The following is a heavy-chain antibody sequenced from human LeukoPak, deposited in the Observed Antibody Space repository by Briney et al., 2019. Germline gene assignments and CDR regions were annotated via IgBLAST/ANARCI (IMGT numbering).Heavy chain of an antibody. Sequence: GGSLRLSCAASGFTFSDYYMSWVRQAPGKGLEWVSYISSSGSLVYYTDSVKGRFTISRDSAKNSLYLQMNSLRAEDTAVYYCARVSVTTSTMWFGELLGNYYYYYYMDVWGKGTTVTISS. CDR1: GFTFSDYY. J-gene: IGHJ6*03. V-gene: IGHV3-11*04. CDR3: ARVSVTTSTMWFGELLGNYYYYYYMDV. D-gene: IGHD3-10*01. CDR2: ISSSGSLV.